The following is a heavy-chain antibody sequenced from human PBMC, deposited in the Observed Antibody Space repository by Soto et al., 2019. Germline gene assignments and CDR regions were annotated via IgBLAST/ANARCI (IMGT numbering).Heavy chain of an antibody. CDR1: GGSISSSSYY. Sequence: SETLSLTCTVSGGSISSSSYYWGWIRQPPGKGLEWIGSIYYSGSTYYNPSLKSRVTISVDTSKNQFSLKLSSVTAADTAVYYCARQVMVRGVISWFDPWGQGTLVTVSS. V-gene: IGHV4-39*01. CDR2: IYYSGST. D-gene: IGHD3-10*01. CDR3: ARQVMVRGVISWFDP. J-gene: IGHJ5*02.